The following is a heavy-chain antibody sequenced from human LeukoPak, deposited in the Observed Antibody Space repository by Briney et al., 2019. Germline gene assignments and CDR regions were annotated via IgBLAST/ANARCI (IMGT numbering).Heavy chain of an antibody. J-gene: IGHJ4*02. V-gene: IGHV3-30*03. CDR1: GFTFSSYG. CDR3: ARDHPRNWASQRGLDY. CDR2: ISYDGSNK. Sequence: GGSLRLSCAASGFTFSSYGMHWVRQAPGKGLEWVAVISYDGSNKYYADSVKGRFTISRDNAKNSLYLQMNSLRAEDTAVYYCARDHPRNWASQRGLDYWGQGTLVTVSS. D-gene: IGHD7-27*01.